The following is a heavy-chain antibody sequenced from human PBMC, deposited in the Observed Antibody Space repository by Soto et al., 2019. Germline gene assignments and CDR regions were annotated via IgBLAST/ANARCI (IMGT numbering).Heavy chain of an antibody. D-gene: IGHD1-1*01. V-gene: IGHV3-9*01. J-gene: IGHJ4*02. Sequence: EVQLVESGGGLVQPGRSLRLSCAASGFTFDDYAMHWVRQAPGKGLEWVSGISWNSGSIGYADSVKGRFTISRDNAKNALYLQMNSLRAEDTALYYCAKDRAKGYNWQGIDYWGQGTLVTVSS. CDR3: AKDRAKGYNWQGIDY. CDR2: ISWNSGSI. CDR1: GFTFDDYA.